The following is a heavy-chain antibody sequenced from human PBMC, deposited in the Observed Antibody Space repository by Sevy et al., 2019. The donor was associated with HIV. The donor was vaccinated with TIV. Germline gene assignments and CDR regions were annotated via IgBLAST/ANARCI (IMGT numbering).Heavy chain of an antibody. CDR2: ISPIFGTA. D-gene: IGHD6-13*01. CDR3: ARREGYSSSWYYFDY. CDR1: GGTFSSYA. Sequence: ASVKVSCKASGGTFSSYAISWVRQAPGQGLEWMGGISPIFGTANYAQKFQGRVTITADESTGTAYMELSSLRSEDTAVYYCARREGYSSSWYYFDYWGQGTLVTVSS. J-gene: IGHJ4*02. V-gene: IGHV1-69*13.